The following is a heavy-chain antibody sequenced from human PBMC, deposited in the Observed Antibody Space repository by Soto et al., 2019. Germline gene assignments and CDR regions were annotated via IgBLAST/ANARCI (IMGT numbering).Heavy chain of an antibody. V-gene: IGHV1-69*01. CDR3: ARVHMIVVVGERYHYKGLDV. J-gene: IGHJ6*02. CDR1: GGTFSSDS. Sequence: QMQLIQSGAEVKKSGSSVKVTCKASGGTFSSDSISWVRQAPGEGLEWMGGVIPLFGTANYAQKFEGRVTITADESTSTAYMELSSLRSDDTAVYYCARVHMIVVVGERYHYKGLDVWGQGTEVTVSS. CDR2: VIPLFGTA. D-gene: IGHD3-22*01.